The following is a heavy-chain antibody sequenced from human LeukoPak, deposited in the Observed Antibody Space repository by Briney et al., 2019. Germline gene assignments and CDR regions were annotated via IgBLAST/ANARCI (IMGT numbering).Heavy chain of an antibody. Sequence: GGSLRLSCAASGFTVSSNYMSWVRQAPGKGLEWVSVIYSGGSTYYADSVKGRFTISRDNSKNTLYLQMNSLRAEDTAVYYCARGSLWFGEHDYYFDYWGQGTLVTVSS. J-gene: IGHJ4*02. CDR1: GFTVSSNY. CDR2: IYSGGST. V-gene: IGHV3-53*01. D-gene: IGHD3-10*01. CDR3: ARGSLWFGEHDYYFDY.